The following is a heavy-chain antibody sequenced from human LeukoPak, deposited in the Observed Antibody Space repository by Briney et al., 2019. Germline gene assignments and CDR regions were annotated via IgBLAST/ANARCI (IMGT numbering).Heavy chain of an antibody. Sequence: SVKLSCKVSGGSFSSYAIRWVRQAPGQGLEWVGRIIPILGIANYAQKFQGRVTITADKSTSTAYMELSSLRSEDTAVYYCARVSLAATLYYWGQGTLVTVSS. CDR1: GGSFSSYA. J-gene: IGHJ4*02. V-gene: IGHV1-69*04. CDR2: IIPILGIA. CDR3: ARVSLAATLYY. D-gene: IGHD2-15*01.